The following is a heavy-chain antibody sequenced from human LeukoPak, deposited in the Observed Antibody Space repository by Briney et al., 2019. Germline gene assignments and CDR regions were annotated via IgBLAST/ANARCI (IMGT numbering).Heavy chain of an antibody. V-gene: IGHV5-10-1*01. D-gene: IGHD6-19*01. CDR2: IDPSDSYT. CDR1: GYSFTSYW. J-gene: IGHJ2*01. Sequence: GKSLKISCKGSGYSFTSYWISWVRQMPGKGLEWMGRIDPSDSYTNYSPSFQGHVTISADKSISTAYLQWSSLKASDTAMYYCARSAVAGTGDWYFDLWGRGTLVTVSS. CDR3: ARSAVAGTGDWYFDL.